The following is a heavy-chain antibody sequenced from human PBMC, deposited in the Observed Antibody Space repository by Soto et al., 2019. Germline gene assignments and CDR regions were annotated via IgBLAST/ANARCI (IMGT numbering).Heavy chain of an antibody. CDR3: ASSEVVAATRDYYYGMDV. J-gene: IGHJ6*02. V-gene: IGHV1-69*01. CDR1: GGTFSSYA. Sequence: QVQLVQSGAEVKKPGSSVKVSCKASGGTFSSYAISWVRQAPGQGLEWMGGIIPIFGTANYAQKFQGRVTITADESTSTAYMELSSLRSEDTAVYYCASSEVVAATRDYYYGMDVWGQGTTVTVSS. CDR2: IIPIFGTA. D-gene: IGHD2-15*01.